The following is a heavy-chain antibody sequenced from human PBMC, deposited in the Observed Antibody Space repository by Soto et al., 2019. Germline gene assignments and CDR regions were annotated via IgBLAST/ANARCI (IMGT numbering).Heavy chain of an antibody. D-gene: IGHD3-22*01. CDR2: ISGSGGST. CDR3: AKSAAGYYYDSSFYFDY. CDR1: GFTFSSYA. Sequence: GSLRLSCAASGFTFSSYAMSWVRQAPGKGLEWVSAISGSGGSTYYADSVKGRFTISRDNSKNTLYLQMNSLRAEDTAVYYCAKSAAGYYYDSSFYFDYWGQGTLVTVSS. V-gene: IGHV3-23*01. J-gene: IGHJ4*02.